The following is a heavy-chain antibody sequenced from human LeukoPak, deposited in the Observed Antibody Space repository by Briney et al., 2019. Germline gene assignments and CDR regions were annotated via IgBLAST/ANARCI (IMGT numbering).Heavy chain of an antibody. D-gene: IGHD3-10*01. J-gene: IGHJ4*02. CDR3: AKDGGITLFDY. V-gene: IGHV3-30*18. CDR1: GFTFSTHD. Sequence: GRSLRLFCAASGFTFSTHDMHWVRQAPGKGLEWVAVISYDGSNKYYADSVKGRFTISRDNSKNTLYLQMNSLRAEDTAVYYCAKDGGITLFDYWGQGTLVTVSS. CDR2: ISYDGSNK.